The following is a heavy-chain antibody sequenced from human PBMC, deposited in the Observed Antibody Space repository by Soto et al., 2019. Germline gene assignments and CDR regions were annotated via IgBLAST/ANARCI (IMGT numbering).Heavy chain of an antibody. V-gene: IGHV3-74*01. Sequence: EEQLVESGGGLVQPGGSLRLSCAASGFTISSLWMHWVRQAPGKGLVWVSRINGDGTGLRYADSVKGRFTISRDNAKNTLYPQMNSLRVEDTAVYFCAKGYSGYDYALWGQGSLVTVSS. CDR1: GFTISSLW. D-gene: IGHD5-12*01. J-gene: IGHJ4*02. CDR3: AKGYSGYDYAL. CDR2: INGDGTGL.